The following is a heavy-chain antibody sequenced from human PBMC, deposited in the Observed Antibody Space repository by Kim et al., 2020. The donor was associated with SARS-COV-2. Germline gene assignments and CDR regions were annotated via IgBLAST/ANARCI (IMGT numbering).Heavy chain of an antibody. V-gene: IGHV1-8*01. J-gene: IGHJ6*02. CDR1: GYTFTSYD. CDR2: MNPNSGNT. CDR3: ARVRPRGGSGSYYIYYYYYGMDV. Sequence: ASVKVSCKASGYTFTSYDINWVRQATGQGLEWMGWMNPNSGNTGYAQKFQGRVTMTRNTSISTAYMELSSLRSEDTAVYYCARVRPRGGSGSYYIYYYYYGMDVWGQGTTVTVSS. D-gene: IGHD3-10*01.